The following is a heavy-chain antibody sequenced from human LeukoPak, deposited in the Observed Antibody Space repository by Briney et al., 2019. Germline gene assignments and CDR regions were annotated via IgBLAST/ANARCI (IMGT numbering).Heavy chain of an antibody. Sequence: SETLSLTCTVSGGSISSYYWSWIRQPAGKGLEWIGRIYTSGSTNYNPSLKSRATMSVDTSKNQFSLMLSSVTAADTAVYYCARQTAGNDAFDIWGQGTMVTVSS. J-gene: IGHJ3*02. CDR2: IYTSGST. V-gene: IGHV4-4*07. CDR1: GGSISSYY. D-gene: IGHD6-19*01. CDR3: ARQTAGNDAFDI.